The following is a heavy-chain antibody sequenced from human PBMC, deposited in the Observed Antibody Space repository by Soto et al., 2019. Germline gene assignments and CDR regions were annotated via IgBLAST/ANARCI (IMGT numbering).Heavy chain of an antibody. J-gene: IGHJ4*02. CDR3: ARVLDCGGVCLPYYFDY. V-gene: IGHV1-18*01. D-gene: IGHD2-21*02. CDR1: GYTFTSYG. CDR2: ISAYNGNT. Sequence: QVQLVQSGAEVKKPGASVKVSCKASGYTFTSYGISWVRQAPGQGLEWMGWISAYNGNTNYAQKLQGRVTMTTDTSTSTAYMKPGSLRSDDTAVYYWARVLDCGGVCLPYYFDYWGQGTLVTVSS.